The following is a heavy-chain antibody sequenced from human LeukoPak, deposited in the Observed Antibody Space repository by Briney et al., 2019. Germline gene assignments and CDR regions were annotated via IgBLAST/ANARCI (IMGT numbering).Heavy chain of an antibody. CDR1: GGSISSYY. CDR2: IYYSGST. V-gene: IGHV4-59*01. D-gene: IGHD3-22*01. J-gene: IGHJ6*03. CDR3: ARGSHDSSGYYSYYYYYYMDV. Sequence: SETLSLTCTVSGGSISSYYWSWIRQPPGKGLEWIGYIYYSGSTNYNPSLKSRVTISVDTSKNQFSLKLSSVTAADTAVYYCARGSHDSSGYYSYYYYYYMDVWGKGTTVTISS.